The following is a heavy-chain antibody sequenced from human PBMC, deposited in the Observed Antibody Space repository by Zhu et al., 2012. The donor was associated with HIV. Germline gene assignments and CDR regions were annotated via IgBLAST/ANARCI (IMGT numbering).Heavy chain of an antibody. CDR3: ARDRSPGYYYYMDV. CDR1: GGSVSSGSYY. Sequence: QVQLQESGPRLVKPSETLSLTCTVSGGSVSSGSYYWSWIRQPPGKGLEWIGYIYYSGSTNYNPSLKSRVTISVDTSKNQFSLKLSSVTAADTAVYYCARDRSPGYYYYMDVWGKGTTVTVSS. D-gene: IGHD1-14*01. V-gene: IGHV4-61*01. J-gene: IGHJ6*03. CDR2: IYYSGST.